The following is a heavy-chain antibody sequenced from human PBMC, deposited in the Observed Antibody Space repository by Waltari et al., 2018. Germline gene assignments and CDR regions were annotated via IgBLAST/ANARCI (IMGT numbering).Heavy chain of an antibody. CDR2: ISGSGGST. CDR3: AKSPTMIVVVTQGIDY. CDR1: GFTFSSYA. V-gene: IGHV3-23*04. D-gene: IGHD3-22*01. J-gene: IGHJ4*02. Sequence: EVQLVESGGGLVQPGGSLRLSCAASGFTFSSYAMSWVRQAPGKGLEWVSAISGSGGSTYYTASVKGRFTISRDNSKNTLYLQMNSLRAEDTAVYYCAKSPTMIVVVTQGIDYWGQGTLVTVSS.